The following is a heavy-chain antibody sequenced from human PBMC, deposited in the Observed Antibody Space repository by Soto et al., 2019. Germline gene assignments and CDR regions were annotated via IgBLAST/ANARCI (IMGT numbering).Heavy chain of an antibody. CDR3: ARHLDYYGSGSPLIGFYYYGMDV. CDR1: GYSFTSYW. J-gene: IGHJ6*02. V-gene: IGHV5-10-1*01. D-gene: IGHD3-10*01. Sequence: GESLKISCKGSGYSFTSYWISWVRQMPGKGLEWMGRIDPSDSYTNYSPSFQGHVTISADKSISTAYLQWSSLKASDTAMYYCARHLDYYGSGSPLIGFYYYGMDVWRQGTTATVSS. CDR2: IDPSDSYT.